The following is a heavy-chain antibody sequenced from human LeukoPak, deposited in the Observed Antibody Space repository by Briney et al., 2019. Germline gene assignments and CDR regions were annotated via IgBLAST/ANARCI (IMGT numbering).Heavy chain of an antibody. D-gene: IGHD6-19*01. Sequence: GGSLRLSCAASGFTVSNNYMSWVRQAPGKGLEWVSVIYSGGSIYYADSVKGRFTISRDNSKNTLYLQMNSLRAEDTAVYYCAKDRRAVAGLDYWGQGTLVTVSS. CDR2: IYSGGSI. V-gene: IGHV3-53*01. J-gene: IGHJ4*02. CDR1: GFTVSNNY. CDR3: AKDRRAVAGLDY.